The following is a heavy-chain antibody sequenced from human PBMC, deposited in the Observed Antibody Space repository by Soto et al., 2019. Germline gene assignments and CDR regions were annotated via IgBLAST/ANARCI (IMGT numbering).Heavy chain of an antibody. Sequence: EVQLLESGGGLVQPGGSLRLSCAASGFTFSSYAMSWVRQAPGKGLEWVSAISGSGGSTYYADSVKGRFTISRDNSENTLYLQMTSLRAECTAVYYCAKYREYYDYVWGSSSYFDYWGQGTLDTFSS. J-gene: IGHJ4*02. CDR2: ISGSGGST. V-gene: IGHV3-23*01. D-gene: IGHD3-16*01. CDR3: AKYREYYDYVWGSSSYFDY. CDR1: GFTFSSYA.